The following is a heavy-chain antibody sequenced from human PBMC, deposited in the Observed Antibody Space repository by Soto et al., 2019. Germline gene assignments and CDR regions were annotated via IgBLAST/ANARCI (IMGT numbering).Heavy chain of an antibody. D-gene: IGHD5-12*01. CDR3: GYDRQLNLLAY. J-gene: IGHJ4*02. Sequence: SETLCVTCTGSGGSTISDYWRWFRQPPGRGLEWIGFIYYAGSTKYNPSLNSRVTISVDTSKNQFSLTVTSVTAADTAVYYCGYDRQLNLLAYCAQGT. V-gene: IGHV4-59*08. CDR1: GGSTISDY. CDR2: IYYAGST.